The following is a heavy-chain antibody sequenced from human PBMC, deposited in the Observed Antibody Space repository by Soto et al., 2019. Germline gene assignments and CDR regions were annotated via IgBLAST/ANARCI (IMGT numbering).Heavy chain of an antibody. V-gene: IGHV1-2*04. D-gene: IGHD3-3*01. CDR3: ARGGGTIFGVVTNYYYYYMDV. CDR1: GYTFTGYY. CDR2: INPNSGGT. Sequence: ASVKVSCKASGYTFTGYYMHWVRHAPGQGLEWMGWINPNSGGTNYAQKFQGWVTMTRDTSISTAYMELSRLRSDDTAVYYCARGGGTIFGVVTNYYYYYMDVWGKGTTVTVSS. J-gene: IGHJ6*03.